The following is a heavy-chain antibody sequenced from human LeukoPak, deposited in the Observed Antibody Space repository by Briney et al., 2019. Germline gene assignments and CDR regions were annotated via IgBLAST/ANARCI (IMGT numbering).Heavy chain of an antibody. CDR3: TAGTGRSDFDY. J-gene: IGHJ4*02. V-gene: IGHV3-15*01. CDR2: IKRRGDDGTI. D-gene: IGHD3/OR15-3a*01. CDR1: GFTFSNAW. Sequence: GGSLRLSCAASGFTFSNAWMSWVRQAPGRGLEWVGRIKRRGDDGTIDYAEPVKGRTSISRDDSKNTLYLQMNSLKSEVTAVYYCTAGTGRSDFDYWGQGTLVTVSS.